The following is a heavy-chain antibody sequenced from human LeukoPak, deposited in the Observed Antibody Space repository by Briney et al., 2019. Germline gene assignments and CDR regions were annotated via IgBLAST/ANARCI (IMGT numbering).Heavy chain of an antibody. J-gene: IGHJ4*02. CDR1: GGSISSTNYY. Sequence: AETLSLTCTVSGGSISSTNYYWGWIRQPPGKGLEWIGSIYYSGSTYYNPSLKSRLTISLDTSKNQFSLRLSSVTAADTAFYYCARRYNWNDRWDWGQGTLVTVSP. CDR2: IYYSGST. V-gene: IGHV4-39*07. CDR3: ARRYNWNDRWD. D-gene: IGHD1-1*01.